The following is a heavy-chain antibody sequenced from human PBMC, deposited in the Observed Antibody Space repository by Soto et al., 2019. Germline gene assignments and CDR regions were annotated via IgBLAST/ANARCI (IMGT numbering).Heavy chain of an antibody. D-gene: IGHD3-16*01. CDR3: AHSQRCPRDF. V-gene: IGHV2-5*02. J-gene: IGHJ4*02. Sequence: QITLKESGPTLVRPTQTLTLTCTFSGFSLSTTGVAVAWIRQPPGEALEWLALIYWDDDKRYNSSLKSRLTLTKDTSRDQVVLAMTNMDPMDTAIYFFAHSQRCPRDFWGPGILVTVSS. CDR2: IYWDDDK. CDR1: GFSLSTTGVA.